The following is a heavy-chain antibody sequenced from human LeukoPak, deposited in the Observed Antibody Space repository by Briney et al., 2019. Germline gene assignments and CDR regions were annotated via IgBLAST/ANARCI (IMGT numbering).Heavy chain of an antibody. CDR2: IKSKADGETI. V-gene: IGHV3-15*07. CDR1: GFTFTNAW. D-gene: IGHD1-20*01. Sequence: GGSLRLSCAASGFTFTNAWMNWVRQAPGKGLEWVGRIKSKADGETIDYAAPVKGRFTFSRDDSKNMLYLQMNNLKSEDTAVYYCSTLTSRGLSDSWGQGTLVTVSS. J-gene: IGHJ4*02. CDR3: STLTSRGLSDS.